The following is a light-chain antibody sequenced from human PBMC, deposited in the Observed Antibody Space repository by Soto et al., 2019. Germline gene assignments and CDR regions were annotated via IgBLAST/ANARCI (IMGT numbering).Light chain of an antibody. Sequence: EIVLTQSPGTLSLSPGERATLSCRAIQSVSSSYLAWYQQKPGQAPRLLIYGVSTRDTGVPDRFSGSASGTEFTLTISSLQSEDFAVYYCLQYDNWPPWTFGQGTKVDI. J-gene: IGKJ1*01. CDR1: QSVSSSY. V-gene: IGKV3-15*01. CDR3: LQYDNWPPWT. CDR2: GVS.